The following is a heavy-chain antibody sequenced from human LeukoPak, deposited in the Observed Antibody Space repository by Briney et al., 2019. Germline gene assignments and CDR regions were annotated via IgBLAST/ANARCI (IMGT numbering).Heavy chain of an antibody. V-gene: IGHV4-59*08. J-gene: IGHJ2*01. CDR1: GGSISSYY. Sequence: PSETLSLTCTVSGGSISSYYWSWIRQPPGKGLEWIGYIYYSGSTNYNPSLKSRVTISVDTSKNQFSLKLSSVTAADTAVYYCARHRQRYFDLWGRGTLVTVSS. CDR2: IYYSGST. CDR3: ARHRQRYFDL. D-gene: IGHD6-6*01.